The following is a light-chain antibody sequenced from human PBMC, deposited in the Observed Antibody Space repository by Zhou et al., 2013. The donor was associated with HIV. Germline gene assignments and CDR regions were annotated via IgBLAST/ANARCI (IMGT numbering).Light chain of an antibody. Sequence: DIQMTQSPSTLSASVGDRVTITCRASQSISSWLAWYQQKPGKAPKVLIYKASSLESGVPSRFSGSESGSDFTLTISSLQPDDFATYYCHQYDSYPWTFGQGTKVEIK. J-gene: IGKJ1*01. CDR3: HQYDSYPWT. V-gene: IGKV1-5*03. CDR1: QSISSW. CDR2: KAS.